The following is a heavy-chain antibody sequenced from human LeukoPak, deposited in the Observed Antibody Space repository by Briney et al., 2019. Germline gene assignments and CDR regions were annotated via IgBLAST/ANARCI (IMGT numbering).Heavy chain of an antibody. Sequence: PGGSLRLSCAASGFILSSNYMSRVRQAPGKGLEWVSVIYSGGSTYYADSVKGRFTVSRDNSKNSLYLQMNSLRAEDTAVYYCARVAINYYYGMDVWGQGTTVTVSS. V-gene: IGHV3-53*01. J-gene: IGHJ6*02. CDR2: IYSGGST. CDR1: GFILSSNY. CDR3: ARVAINYYYGMDV.